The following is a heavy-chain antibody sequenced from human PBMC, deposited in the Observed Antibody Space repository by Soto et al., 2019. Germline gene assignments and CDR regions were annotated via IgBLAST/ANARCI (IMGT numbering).Heavy chain of an antibody. V-gene: IGHV4-59*01. Sequence: LSLTCTVSGASISRDYWSWIRQPPGKGLEWIGHFYYSGNTKYNPALKSRVTISADTSRNQLSLKLNSVTAADTAVYYCARGRHCISARCAGQPNIWFDPWGQGTLVTVSS. CDR1: GASISRDY. CDR2: FYYSGNT. CDR3: ARGRHCISARCAGQPNIWFDP. D-gene: IGHD2-2*01. J-gene: IGHJ5*01.